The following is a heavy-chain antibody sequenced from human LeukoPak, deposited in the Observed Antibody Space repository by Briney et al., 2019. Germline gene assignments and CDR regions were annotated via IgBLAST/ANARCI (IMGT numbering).Heavy chain of an antibody. D-gene: IGHD2-8*02. CDR2: IKQDESEK. CDR1: GFTFSNAW. J-gene: IGHJ3*02. Sequence: SGGSLRLSCAASGFTFSNAWMSWVRQAPGKGLEWVANIKQDESEKYYVDSVKGRFTISRDNAKNSLYLQMNNLRVEDTAVYYCARDLYLRLLVPAGDAFDIWGQGTMVTVSS. V-gene: IGHV3-7*01. CDR3: ARDLYLRLLVPAGDAFDI.